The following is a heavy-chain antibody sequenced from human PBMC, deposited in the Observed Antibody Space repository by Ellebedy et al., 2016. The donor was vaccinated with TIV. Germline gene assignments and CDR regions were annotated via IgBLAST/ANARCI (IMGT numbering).Heavy chain of an antibody. D-gene: IGHD3-16*01. V-gene: IGHV4-59*01. Sequence: SETLSLTXTVSGGSISKFSWTWIRQPPGKGLEWIGYIFYSGDTNYNPSLKSRVSMSVDTSKSQLSLTLTPVTAADTGVYYCARFDYDVEGYYGLDVWGQGTTVTVSS. CDR2: IFYSGDT. CDR3: ARFDYDVEGYYGLDV. J-gene: IGHJ6*02. CDR1: GGSISKFS.